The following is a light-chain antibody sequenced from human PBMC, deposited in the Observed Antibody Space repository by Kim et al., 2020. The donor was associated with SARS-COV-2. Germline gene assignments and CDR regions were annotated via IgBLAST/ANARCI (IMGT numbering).Light chain of an antibody. Sequence: SASVGDRVTITCRASQGVSSSLAWYQQKPGKAPRVLFYLSSSLQSSVPSRFSASGSGTEFTLTISSLQPEDFATYYGQQLHSYLYTFGQGTKLEIK. J-gene: IGKJ2*01. CDR1: QGVSSS. V-gene: IGKV1-9*01. CDR3: QQLHSYLYT. CDR2: LSS.